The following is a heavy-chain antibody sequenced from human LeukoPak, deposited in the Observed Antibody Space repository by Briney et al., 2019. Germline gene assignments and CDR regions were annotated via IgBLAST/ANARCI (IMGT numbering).Heavy chain of an antibody. J-gene: IGHJ1*01. D-gene: IGHD2-2*02. CDR2: IKQDGSEK. Sequence: PGGSLRLSCAASGFTFSSYWMSWVRQAPGKGLEWVANIKQDGSEKYYVDSVKGRFTISRDNAKNSLYLQMNSLRAEDTAVYYCARGVPAAIGYFQHWGQGTLVTVSS. CDR1: GFTFSSYW. CDR3: ARGVPAAIGYFQH. V-gene: IGHV3-7*01.